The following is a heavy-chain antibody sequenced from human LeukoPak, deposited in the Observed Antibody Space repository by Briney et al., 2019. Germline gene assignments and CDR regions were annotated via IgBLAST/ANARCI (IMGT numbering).Heavy chain of an antibody. Sequence: GGSLRLSCAASGFTFTSYSMNWVRQAAGKGVGLVSSITSSSSYRYYADSEKRRFTISSDNTRNSLYLQMSSLSSDTTTVYYCAIEAETCCGGDCYTVWGQGTLVTVFS. J-gene: IGHJ4*02. CDR3: AIEAETCCGGDCYTV. D-gene: IGHD2-21*02. V-gene: IGHV3-21*01. CDR2: ITSSSSYR. CDR1: GFTFTSYS.